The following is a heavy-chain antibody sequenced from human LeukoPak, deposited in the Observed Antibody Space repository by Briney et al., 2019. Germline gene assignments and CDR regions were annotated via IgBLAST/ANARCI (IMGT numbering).Heavy chain of an antibody. D-gene: IGHD2-2*01. V-gene: IGHV1-2*02. Sequence: ASVKVTCKASGYTFTGYYMHWVRQAPGQGLEWMGWINPNSGGTNYAQKFQGRVTMTRDTSISTAYMELSRLRSDDTAVYYCASFWIGGVVPAASNAFDIWGQGTMVTVS. J-gene: IGHJ3*02. CDR2: INPNSGGT. CDR1: GYTFTGYY. CDR3: ASFWIGGVVPAASNAFDI.